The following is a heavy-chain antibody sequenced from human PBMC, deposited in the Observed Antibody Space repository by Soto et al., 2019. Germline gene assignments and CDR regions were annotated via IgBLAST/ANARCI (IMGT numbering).Heavy chain of an antibody. V-gene: IGHV3-15*01. J-gene: IGHJ6*03. CDR3: TTDARLGRDYYYYMDV. Sequence: PGGSLRLSCAASGFTFSNAWMSWVRQAPGKGLEWVGRIKSKTDGGTTDYAAPVKGRFTISRDDSKNTLYLQMNSLKTEDTAVYYCTTDARLGRDYYYYMDVWGKGATVTVSS. CDR2: IKSKTDGGTT. D-gene: IGHD7-27*01. CDR1: GFTFSNAW.